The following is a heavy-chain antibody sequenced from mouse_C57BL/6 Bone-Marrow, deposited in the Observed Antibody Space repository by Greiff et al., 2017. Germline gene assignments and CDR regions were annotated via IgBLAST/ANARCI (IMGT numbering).Heavy chain of an antibody. CDR3: AREVSY. J-gene: IGHJ2*01. D-gene: IGHD6-2*01. CDR2: ISYDGSN. CDR1: GYSITSGYY. Sequence: EVKLMESGPGLVTPSQSLSLTCSVTGYSITSGYYWNWIRQFPGNKLEWMGYISYDGSNNYNPSLKNRISITRDTSKNQFFQKLNSVTTEDTATYNCAREVSYWGQGTTLTVSS. V-gene: IGHV3-6*01.